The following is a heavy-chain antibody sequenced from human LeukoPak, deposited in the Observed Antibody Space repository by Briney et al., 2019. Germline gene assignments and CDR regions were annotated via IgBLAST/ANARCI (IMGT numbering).Heavy chain of an antibody. CDR2: IYYSGST. CDR3: ARVQDSINWFDP. V-gene: IGHV4-39*07. D-gene: IGHD2/OR15-2a*01. Sequence: KPSETLSLTCTVSGGSISSSSYYWGWIRQPPGKGLEWIGSIYYSGSTYYNPSLKSRVTISVDTSKNQFSLKLSSVTAADTAVYYCARVQDSINWFDPWGQGTLVTVS. CDR1: GGSISSSSYY. J-gene: IGHJ5*02.